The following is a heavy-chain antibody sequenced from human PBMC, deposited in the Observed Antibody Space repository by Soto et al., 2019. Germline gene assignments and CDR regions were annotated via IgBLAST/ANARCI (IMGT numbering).Heavy chain of an antibody. J-gene: IGHJ4*02. D-gene: IGHD3-22*01. CDR2: ISTYNGYT. CDR1: DYTFTTYG. Sequence: QVQLVQSGAEVKKPGASVKVSCKTFDYTFTTYGISWVRQAPGQGLEWIGWISTYNGYTSYAQKFQGRDTITTDTSPSTAYMELRSLRSDATAVYYCARTKFHYVSSCSYFHYFDYWGQGTLVTVSS. CDR3: ARTKFHYVSSCSYFHYFDY. V-gene: IGHV1-18*01.